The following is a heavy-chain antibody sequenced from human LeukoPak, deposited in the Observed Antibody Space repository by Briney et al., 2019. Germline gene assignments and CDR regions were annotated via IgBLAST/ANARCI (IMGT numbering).Heavy chain of an antibody. CDR3: ARDRLEGNYYDSSGYQTFDY. Sequence: GASVKVSCKASGYTFTGYYMHWVRQAPGQGLEWMGRINPNSGGTNYAQKFQGRVTMTRDTSISTAYMELSRLRSADTAVYYCARDRLEGNYYDSSGYQTFDYWGQGTLVTVSS. V-gene: IGHV1-2*06. CDR2: INPNSGGT. J-gene: IGHJ4*02. D-gene: IGHD3-22*01. CDR1: GYTFTGYY.